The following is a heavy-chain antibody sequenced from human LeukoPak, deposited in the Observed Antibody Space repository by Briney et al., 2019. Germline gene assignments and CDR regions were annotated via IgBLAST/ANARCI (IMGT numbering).Heavy chain of an antibody. J-gene: IGHJ6*03. CDR1: GFTFSSYG. Sequence: GGSLRLSCAASGFTFSSYGMHWVRQAPGKGLEWVAFIRYDGSNKYYADSVKGRFTISRDNAKNSLYLQMNSLRAEDTAVYYCARAPPSGSYWYYYYYYYMDVWGKGTTVTISS. CDR3: ARAPPSGSYWYYYYYYYMDV. D-gene: IGHD3-10*01. CDR2: IRYDGSNK. V-gene: IGHV3-30*02.